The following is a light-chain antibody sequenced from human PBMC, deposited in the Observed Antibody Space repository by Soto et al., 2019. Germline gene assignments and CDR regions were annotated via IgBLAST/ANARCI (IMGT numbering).Light chain of an antibody. J-gene: IGLJ1*01. V-gene: IGLV2-14*01. CDR1: SSDVGGYNY. CDR3: SSYTSTDTLV. CDR2: DVS. Sequence: QSALTQPASVXXXXXXXXXXXCTGTSSDVGGYNYVSWYQQHPGKAPKLMIFDVSNRPSGVSNRFSGSKSGNTASLTISGLQAEDEADYYCSSYTSTDTLVFGTGTKVTVL.